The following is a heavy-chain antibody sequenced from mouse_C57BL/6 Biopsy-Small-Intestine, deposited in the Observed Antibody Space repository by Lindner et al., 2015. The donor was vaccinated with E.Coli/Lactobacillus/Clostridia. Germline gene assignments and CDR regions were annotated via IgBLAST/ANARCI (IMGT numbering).Heavy chain of an antibody. Sequence: VQLQESGGDLVKPGGSLKLSCAASGFTFSNYGMSWARQTPDKRLEWVATIGRGGSYTYYPVSVKGRFTISRDDAKNTLYLQMSSLKSEDTAIFYCARGEGFAYWGQGTLVTVSA. CDR2: IGRGGSYT. CDR3: ARGEGFAY. J-gene: IGHJ3*01. CDR1: GFTFSNYG. V-gene: IGHV5-6*01.